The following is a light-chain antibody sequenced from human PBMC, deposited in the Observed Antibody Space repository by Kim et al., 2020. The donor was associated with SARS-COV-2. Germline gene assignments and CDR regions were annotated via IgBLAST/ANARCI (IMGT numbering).Light chain of an antibody. J-gene: IGLJ2*01. CDR1: SSNIGRNP. V-gene: IGLV1-44*01. Sequence: GQRVSFSCSGGSSNIGRNPVSWYQHLPGTTPKLLICSDEQRPLGVAARFSASKSGTTASLAISGLRSEDEADYYCAVWDDSLKGALFGGGTKVTVL. CDR2: SDE. CDR3: AVWDDSLKGAL.